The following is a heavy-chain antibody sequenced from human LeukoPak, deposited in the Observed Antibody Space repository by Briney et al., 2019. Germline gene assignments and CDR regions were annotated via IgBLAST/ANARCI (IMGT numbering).Heavy chain of an antibody. CDR2: INPSGGST. J-gene: IGHJ5*02. D-gene: IGHD2-8*01. V-gene: IGHV1-46*01. Sequence: GASVKVSCKASGYAFTSYGISWVRQAPGQGLEWMGIINPSGGSTSYAQKFQGRVTMTRDMSTSTVYMELSSLRSEDTAVYYCARDKGLNTYNWFDPWGQGTLVTVSS. CDR3: ARDKGLNTYNWFDP. CDR1: GYAFTSYG.